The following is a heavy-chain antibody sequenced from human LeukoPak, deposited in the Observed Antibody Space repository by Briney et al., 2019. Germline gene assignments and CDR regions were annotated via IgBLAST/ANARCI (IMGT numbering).Heavy chain of an antibody. D-gene: IGHD3-10*01. CDR2: IYPGDSDT. CDR1: GYSFTTYW. CDR3: ARPMVRGVTVSDY. J-gene: IGHJ4*02. Sequence: GESLKISCKGSGYSFTTYWIGWVRQLPGKGLEWMGIIYPGDSDTRYSPSFQGQVTISADKSISTAYLQWSSLKASDTAMYYCARPMVRGVTVSDYWGQGTLVTVSS. V-gene: IGHV5-51*01.